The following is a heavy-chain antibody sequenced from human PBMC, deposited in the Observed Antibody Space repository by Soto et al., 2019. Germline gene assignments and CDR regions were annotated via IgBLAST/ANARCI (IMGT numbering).Heavy chain of an antibody. CDR2: IIPIFGSP. D-gene: IGHD2-2*02. Sequence: QVQLVQSGAEVKKPGSSVRVSCKASGGTLRSHAINWVRQAPGQGLEWMGGIIPIFGSPNYAQKFQGRVTITEDESSITAYMELSSLISEDTAVYYCAGTVEIPDYHGMDVWGQGNTVTVSS. V-gene: IGHV1-69*01. CDR3: AGTVEIPDYHGMDV. CDR1: GGTLRSHA. J-gene: IGHJ6*01.